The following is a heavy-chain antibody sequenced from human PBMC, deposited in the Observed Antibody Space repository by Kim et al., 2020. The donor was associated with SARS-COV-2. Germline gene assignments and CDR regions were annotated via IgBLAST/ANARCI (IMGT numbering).Heavy chain of an antibody. Sequence: ASVKVSCKASGYTFTSYGISWVRQAPGQGLEWMGWISAYNGNTNYAQKLQGRVTMTTDTSTSTAYMELRSLRSDDTAVYYCARDDRHGRSSGWYPDWLDPWGQGTLVTVSS. CDR3: ARDDRHGRSSGWYPDWLDP. J-gene: IGHJ5*02. V-gene: IGHV1-18*01. CDR2: ISAYNGNT. D-gene: IGHD6-19*01. CDR1: GYTFTSYG.